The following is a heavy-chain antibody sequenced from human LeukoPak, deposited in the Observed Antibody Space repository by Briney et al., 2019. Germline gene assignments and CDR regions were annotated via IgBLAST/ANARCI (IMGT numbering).Heavy chain of an antibody. Sequence: SETLSLTCTVSGGSISSHYWSWIRQPPGKGLEWIGYIYHSGSTYYNPSLKSRVTISVDRSKNQFSLKLSSVTAADTAVYYCARVVDTAMVIFDYWGQGTLVTVSS. CDR1: GGSISSHY. CDR2: IYHSGST. D-gene: IGHD5-18*01. J-gene: IGHJ4*02. V-gene: IGHV4-59*11. CDR3: ARVVDTAMVIFDY.